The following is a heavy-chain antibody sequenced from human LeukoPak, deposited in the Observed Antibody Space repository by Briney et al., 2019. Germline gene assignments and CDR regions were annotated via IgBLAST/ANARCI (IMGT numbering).Heavy chain of an antibody. CDR2: IIPILGIA. V-gene: IGHV1-69*04. CDR3: ARPVRFGLWDYYYGMDG. Sequence: SVKVSCKASRGTFSSYAISWVRQAPGQGLEWMGRIIPILGIASSAQKFQGRVTITADKPPRTAHLELSSLTSEHTAVYYCARPVRFGLWDYYYGMDGWGQPTTVTLSS. D-gene: IGHD4/OR15-4a*01. CDR1: RGTFSSYA. J-gene: IGHJ6*01.